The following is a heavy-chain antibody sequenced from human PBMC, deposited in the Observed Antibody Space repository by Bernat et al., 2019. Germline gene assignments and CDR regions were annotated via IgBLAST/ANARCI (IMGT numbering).Heavy chain of an antibody. V-gene: IGHV3-48*01. D-gene: IGHD3-10*01. CDR1: GFTFSSYS. Sequence: EVQLVESGGGLVQPGGSLRLSCAASGFTFSSYSMNWVRQAPGKGLEWVSYISSSSSTIYYADSVKGRFTISRDNAKNSLYLQMNSLRAEDTAVYYCARGSMVRGVIISYYFDYWGQGTLVTVSS. J-gene: IGHJ4*02. CDR3: ARGSMVRGVIISYYFDY. CDR2: ISSSSSTI.